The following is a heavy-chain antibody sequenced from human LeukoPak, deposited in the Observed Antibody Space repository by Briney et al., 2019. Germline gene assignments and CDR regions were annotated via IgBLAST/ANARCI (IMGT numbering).Heavy chain of an antibody. CDR3: ARPSNALFQNNWFDP. D-gene: IGHD2-21*01. J-gene: IGHJ5*02. Sequence: GASVKVSCKASGYTFTGYYMHWVRQAPGQGLEWMGWINPNSGGTNYAQKFQGRVTMTRDTSISTAYMELSRLRSDDTAVYYCARPSNALFQNNWFDPWGQGTLVTVSS. V-gene: IGHV1-2*02. CDR1: GYTFTGYY. CDR2: INPNSGGT.